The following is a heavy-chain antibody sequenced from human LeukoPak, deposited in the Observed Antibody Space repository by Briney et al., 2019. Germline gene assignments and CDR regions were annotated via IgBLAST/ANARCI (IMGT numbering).Heavy chain of an antibody. CDR3: AAIGSGGYYGMDV. CDR2: ISWNSGSI. Sequence: GRSLRLSCAASGFTFDDYAMHWVRQAPGKGLEWGSGISWNSGSIGYADSVKGRFTISRDNAKNSLYLQMNSLRAEDTALYYCAAIGSGGYYGMDVWSQGTTVTVSS. V-gene: IGHV3-9*01. J-gene: IGHJ6*02. D-gene: IGHD2-21*01. CDR1: GFTFDDYA.